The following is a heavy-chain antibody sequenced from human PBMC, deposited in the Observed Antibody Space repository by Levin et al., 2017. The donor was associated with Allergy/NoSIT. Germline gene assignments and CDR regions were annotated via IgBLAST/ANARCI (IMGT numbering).Heavy chain of an antibody. CDR3: AKDQTLGGPRKFQH. CDR1: GFTFSTYA. CDR2: ISGSGGNT. V-gene: IGHV3-23*01. J-gene: IGHJ1*01. Sequence: GGSLRLSCAASGFTFSTYAMSWVRQAPGKGLEWVSAISGSGGNTYYADSVKGRFTISRDNSKNTLYLQMNSLRAEDTAIYYCAKDQTLGGPRKFQHRGQGTLVTVSS. D-gene: IGHD3-10*01.